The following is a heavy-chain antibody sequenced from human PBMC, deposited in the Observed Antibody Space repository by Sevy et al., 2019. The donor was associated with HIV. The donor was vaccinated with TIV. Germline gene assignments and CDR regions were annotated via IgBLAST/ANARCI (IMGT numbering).Heavy chain of an antibody. CDR2: ISSSSDII. Sequence: GGSLRLSCAVSGFIFSGYSMNWVRQAPGKGLEWVSYISSSSDIIYYADSVKGRFTISRDNSKNTLYLQMNSLRAEDTAVYYCARGPQWGIAAAKAGGFDYWGQGTLVTVSS. V-gene: IGHV3-48*01. J-gene: IGHJ4*02. CDR1: GFIFSGYS. CDR3: ARGPQWGIAAAKAGGFDY. D-gene: IGHD6-13*01.